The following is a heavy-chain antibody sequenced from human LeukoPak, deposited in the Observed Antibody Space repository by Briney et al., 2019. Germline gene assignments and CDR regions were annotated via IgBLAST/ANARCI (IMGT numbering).Heavy chain of an antibody. CDR1: GFTFSSYG. V-gene: IGHV3-30*02. CDR2: IRYDGSNK. CDR3: AKDFFDAFDI. Sequence: AGGSLRLSCAASGFTFSSYGMHWVRQAPGKGLEGVAFIRYDGSNKYYADSVKGRFTISRDNSKNTLYLQMNSLRAEDTAVYYCAKDFFDAFDIWGQGTMVTVSS. J-gene: IGHJ3*02.